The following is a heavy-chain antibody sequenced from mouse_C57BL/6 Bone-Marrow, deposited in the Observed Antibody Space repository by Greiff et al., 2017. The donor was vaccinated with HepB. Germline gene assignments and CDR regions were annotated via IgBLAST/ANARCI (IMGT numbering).Heavy chain of an antibody. CDR2: LYPGNSDT. CDR3: TRSGGFYGFAY. CDR1: GYTFTSYW. J-gene: IGHJ3*01. D-gene: IGHD1-1*01. Sequence: EVQLQQSGTVLARPGASVKMSCKTSGYTFTSYWMHWVKQRPGQGLEWIGALYPGNSDTSYNQKFKGKAKLTAVTSASTAYMELSSLTNEDSAVYYCTRSGGFYGFAYWGQGTLVTVSA. V-gene: IGHV1-5*01.